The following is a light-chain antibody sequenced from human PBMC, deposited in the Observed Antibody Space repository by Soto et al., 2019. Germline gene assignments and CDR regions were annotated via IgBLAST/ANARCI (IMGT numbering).Light chain of an antibody. CDR3: QQYDSYPRT. J-gene: IGKJ2*01. Sequence: DIQMTQSPSSLSASVGDRVTITCRASQAISKYVAWFQQIPGKAPKSLIYATSRLQSGVPSKFSGSVSGTDFTLTISSLQPEDFATYYCQQYDSYPRTFGQGTRLEMK. CDR1: QAISKY. V-gene: IGKV1-16*02. CDR2: ATS.